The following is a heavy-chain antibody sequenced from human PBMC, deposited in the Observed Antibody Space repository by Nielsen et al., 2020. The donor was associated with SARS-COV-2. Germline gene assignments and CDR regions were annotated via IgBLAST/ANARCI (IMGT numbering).Heavy chain of an antibody. Sequence: ASVKVSCKASGYTFTGYYMHWVRQAPGQGLEWMGWINPNSGGTNYAQKFQGRVTMTRDTSISTAYMELRSLRSDDTVVYYCARFDRDVWGSYRSSYWGQGTLVTVSS. CDR1: GYTFTGYY. V-gene: IGHV1-2*02. J-gene: IGHJ4*02. D-gene: IGHD3-16*02. CDR3: ARFDRDVWGSYRSSY. CDR2: INPNSGGT.